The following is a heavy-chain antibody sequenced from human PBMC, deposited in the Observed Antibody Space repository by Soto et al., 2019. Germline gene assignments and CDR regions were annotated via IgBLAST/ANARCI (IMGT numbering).Heavy chain of an antibody. CDR2: IKQNASQK. J-gene: IGHJ4*02. V-gene: IGHV3-7*01. CDR3: ARENYYDSSGYYFDY. D-gene: IGHD3-22*01. CDR1: GSTFSSYW. Sequence: GGSLRLSSAASGSTFSSYWMSWVRQAPGKGLEWVANIKQNASQKYYVDSVKGRFTISRNNAKNSRYLQMNSLRAGDTAVYYCARENYYDSSGYYFDYWGQGTLVTVSS.